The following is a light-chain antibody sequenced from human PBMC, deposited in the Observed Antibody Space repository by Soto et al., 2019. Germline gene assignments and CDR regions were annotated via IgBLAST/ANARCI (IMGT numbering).Light chain of an antibody. CDR3: QQYAGAPWT. CDR1: QSVTSNY. J-gene: IGKJ1*01. Sequence: EIVLTXXXXXXXXSPGERAAXSCKXXQSVTSNYLAWYQQRPGQAPRLLIYAANRRATGSPDRLTGSGSGTDFNLTISSLEPEDSALYYCQQYAGAPWTFGQGTRVEIK. CDR2: AAN. V-gene: IGKV3-20*01.